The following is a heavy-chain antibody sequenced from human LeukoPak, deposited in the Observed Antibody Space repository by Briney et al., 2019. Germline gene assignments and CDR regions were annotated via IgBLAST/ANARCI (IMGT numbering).Heavy chain of an antibody. CDR3: ARGPRLLWFGESTKDFDY. D-gene: IGHD3-10*01. V-gene: IGHV4-59*08. CDR1: GGSISSYY. J-gene: IGHJ4*02. Sequence: SETLSLTCTVSGGSISSYYWSWIRQPPGKGLEWIGYIYYSGSTNYNPSLKSRVTISVDTSKNQFSLKLSSVTAADTAVYYCARGPRLLWFGESTKDFDYWGQGTLVTVSS. CDR2: IYYSGST.